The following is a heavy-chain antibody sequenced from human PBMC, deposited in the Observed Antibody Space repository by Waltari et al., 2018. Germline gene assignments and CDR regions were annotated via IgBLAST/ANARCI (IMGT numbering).Heavy chain of an antibody. J-gene: IGHJ4*02. V-gene: IGHV4-4*02. CDR2: VHHSGKT. CDR3: AGDRAIGLFFDY. Sequence: QVHLQESGQGLVKPSGTLSLTCAVSGDSISGNYWWSWVRQSPEKGLEWIGQVHHSGKTHDNPSLQSRVAISVDKPKNQFSLNLNSVTAADTAIYYCAGDRAIGLFFDYWGRGTLVTVSS. D-gene: IGHD2-2*01. CDR1: GDSISGNYW.